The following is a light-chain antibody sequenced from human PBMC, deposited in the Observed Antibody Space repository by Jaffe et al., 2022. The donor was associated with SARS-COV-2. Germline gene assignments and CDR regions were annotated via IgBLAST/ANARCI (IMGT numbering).Light chain of an antibody. Sequence: DIQLTQSPSSVSASVGDRVTITCRASQSIRNWLAWYQHKPGKAPNLLIYSAVHLQSGVPLRFSGSGSGTDFTLTINGLQPEDFATYYCHQADSFPLTFGGGTKVEIK. CDR1: QSIRNW. V-gene: IGKV1-12*01. CDR3: HQADSFPLT. J-gene: IGKJ4*01. CDR2: SAV.